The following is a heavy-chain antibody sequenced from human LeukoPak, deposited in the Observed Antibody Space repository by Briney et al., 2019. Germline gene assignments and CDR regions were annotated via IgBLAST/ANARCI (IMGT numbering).Heavy chain of an antibody. V-gene: IGHV4-34*01. J-gene: IGHJ5*02. CDR3: ATRRITIFGVVEIGFDP. Sequence: ASETLSLTCTVSGGSVSSRNYYWSWVRQPPGLGLEWIGEINHSGSTNYNPSLKSRVTISVDTSKNQFSLKLSSVTAADTAVYYCATRRITIFGVVEIGFDPWGQGTLVTVSS. CDR2: INHSGST. CDR1: GGSVSSRNYY. D-gene: IGHD3-3*01.